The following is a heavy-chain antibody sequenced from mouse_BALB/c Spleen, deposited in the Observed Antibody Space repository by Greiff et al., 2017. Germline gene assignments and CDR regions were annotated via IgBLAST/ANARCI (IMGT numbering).Heavy chain of an antibody. J-gene: IGHJ2*01. CDR3: ARGGNYVYFDY. CDR1: GYSITSDYA. V-gene: IGHV3-2*02. D-gene: IGHD2-1*01. Sequence: ESGPGLVKPSQSLSLTCTVTGYSITSDYAWNWIRQFPGNKLEWMGYISYSGSTSYNPSLKSRISITRDTSKNQFFLQLNSVTTEDTATYYCARGGNYVYFDYWGQGTTLTVSS. CDR2: ISYSGST.